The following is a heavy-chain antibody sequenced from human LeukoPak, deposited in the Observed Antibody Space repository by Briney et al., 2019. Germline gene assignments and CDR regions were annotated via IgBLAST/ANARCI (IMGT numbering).Heavy chain of an antibody. CDR3: AKDQTGNYYIDV. J-gene: IGHJ6*03. Sequence: GGSLRLSCAASGFTFSSYSMNWVRQAPGKGLEWVSSISSSSSYIYYADSVKGRFTISRDNAKNSLYLQMNSLRAEDTAVYYCAKDQTGNYYIDVWGKGTTVTVSS. D-gene: IGHD3-9*01. CDR2: ISSSSSYI. V-gene: IGHV3-21*04. CDR1: GFTFSSYS.